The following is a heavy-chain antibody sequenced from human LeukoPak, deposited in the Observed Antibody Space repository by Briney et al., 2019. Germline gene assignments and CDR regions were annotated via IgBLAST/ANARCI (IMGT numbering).Heavy chain of an antibody. CDR1: GFTFSSYA. CDR3: ARESGGTFDY. J-gene: IGHJ4*02. D-gene: IGHD4-23*01. Sequence: GGSPRLSCAASGFTFSSYAMHWVRQAPGKGLEWVAVISYDGSNKYYADSVKGRFTISRDNSKNTLYLQMNSLRAEDTAVYYCARESGGTFDYWAQGTRVIVSS. V-gene: IGHV3-30-3*01. CDR2: ISYDGSNK.